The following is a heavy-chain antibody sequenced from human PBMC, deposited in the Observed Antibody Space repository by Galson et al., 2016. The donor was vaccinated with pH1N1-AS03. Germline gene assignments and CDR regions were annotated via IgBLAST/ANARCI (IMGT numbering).Heavy chain of an antibody. D-gene: IGHD4-23*01. V-gene: IGHV3-33*03. CDR2: IWYDGSHE. J-gene: IGHJ4*02. CDR1: GFTFGVYG. Sequence: SLRLSCAGSGFTFGVYGMHWVRQAPGKGLEWVAIIWYDGSHENYVDSVKGRFTISRDNSRNTVSLQMNSLRDDDTAVYYCVRRSPWATVGTYYFDYWGQGTLVTVSS. CDR3: VRRSPWATVGTYYFDY.